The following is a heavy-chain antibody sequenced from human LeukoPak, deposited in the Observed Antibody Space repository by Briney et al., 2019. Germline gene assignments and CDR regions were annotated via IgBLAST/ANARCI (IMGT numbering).Heavy chain of an antibody. J-gene: IGHJ4*02. V-gene: IGHV3-21*01. Sequence: GGSLRLSCAASGFSFRSYRMNWVRQAPGKGLEWVSSISDSNTYIYYADSVKGRFTISRDNAKNSLYLQMDSLRGDDTAVYYCARDPVVAATHYYFDYWGQGTLVTVSS. D-gene: IGHD2-15*01. CDR2: ISDSNTYI. CDR1: GFSFRSYR. CDR3: ARDPVVAATHYYFDY.